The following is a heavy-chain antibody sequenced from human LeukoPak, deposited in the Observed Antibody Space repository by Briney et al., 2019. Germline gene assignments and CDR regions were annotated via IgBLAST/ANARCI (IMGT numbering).Heavy chain of an antibody. CDR1: GYTFTSYA. D-gene: IGHD6-19*01. Sequence: ASVKVSCKASGYTFTSYAMHWVRQAPGQRLEGMGWINAGNGNTKYSQEFQGRVTITRDTSASTAYMELSSLRSEDMAVYYCARGRYSSGWYFSTTFDYWGQGTLVTVSS. J-gene: IGHJ4*02. CDR3: ARGRYSSGWYFSTTFDY. CDR2: INAGNGNT. V-gene: IGHV1-3*03.